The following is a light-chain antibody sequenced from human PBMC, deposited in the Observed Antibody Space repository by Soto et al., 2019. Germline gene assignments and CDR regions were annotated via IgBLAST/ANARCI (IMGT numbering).Light chain of an antibody. CDR3: GSYLTSSTYV. CDR2: EGS. CDR1: SSDVGGYNY. J-gene: IGLJ1*01. V-gene: IGLV2-14*01. Sequence: QSVLTQPASVSGSPGQAITISCTGASSDVGGYNYVSWYKQQSGKAPKLIIHEGSYRPSGVSNRFSGSKSGNTASLTISELQAEDEADYYCGSYLTSSTYVFGRGTKVTVL.